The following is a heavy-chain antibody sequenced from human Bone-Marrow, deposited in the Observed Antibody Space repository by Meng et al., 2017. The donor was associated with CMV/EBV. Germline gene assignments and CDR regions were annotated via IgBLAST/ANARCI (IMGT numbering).Heavy chain of an antibody. CDR3: ARGGWVVVPAAIDAFDI. CDR2: INSDGSST. D-gene: IGHD2-2*01. V-gene: IGHV3-74*01. Sequence: GGSLRLSCAASGFTFSSYWMHWVRQAPGKGLVWVSRINSDGSSTSYADSVKGRFTISRDNAKNTLYLQMNSLRAEDTAVYYCARGGWVVVPAAIDAFDIWGQGTMVTVSS. CDR1: GFTFSSYW. J-gene: IGHJ3*02.